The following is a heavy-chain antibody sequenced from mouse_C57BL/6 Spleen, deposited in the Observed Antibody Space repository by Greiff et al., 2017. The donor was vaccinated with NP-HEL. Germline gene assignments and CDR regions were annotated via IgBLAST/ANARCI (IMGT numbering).Heavy chain of an antibody. CDR1: GFTFSSYA. Sequence: DVHLVESGGGLVKPGGSLKLSCAASGFTFSSYAMSWVRQTPEKRLEWVATISDGGSYTYYPDNVKGRFTFSRDNAKNNLYLQRSHLKSEDTAMYYCARDAGHYYAMDYWGQGTSVTVSS. CDR2: ISDGGSYT. CDR3: ARDAGHYYAMDY. V-gene: IGHV5-4*01. J-gene: IGHJ4*01.